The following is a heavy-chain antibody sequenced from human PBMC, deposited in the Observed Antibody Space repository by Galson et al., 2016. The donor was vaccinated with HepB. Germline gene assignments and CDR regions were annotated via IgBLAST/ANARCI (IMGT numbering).Heavy chain of an antibody. CDR2: IRSKAYGGST. V-gene: IGHV3-49*03. CDR1: GFVFGDYG. D-gene: IGHD2-15*01. J-gene: IGHJ4*02. Sequence: SLRLSCAASGFVFGDYGMSWFRQAPGKGPEWVGYIRSKAYGGSTEYAASVKGRFTISRDDSKRTHYLHMSSLKTEDTAVYYCTRYWVGGYCSVGICRRFDYWGQGTLVTVSS. CDR3: TRYWVGGYCSVGICRRFDY.